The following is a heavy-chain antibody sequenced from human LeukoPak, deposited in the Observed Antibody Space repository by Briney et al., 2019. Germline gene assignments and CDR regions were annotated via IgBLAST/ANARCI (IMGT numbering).Heavy chain of an antibody. CDR3: AHYFESGGPDSKFHH. CDR1: GFSLSTSGVG. J-gene: IGHJ1*01. D-gene: IGHD2-15*01. CDR2: IYWDDDK. V-gene: IGHV2-5*02. Sequence: SGPTLVNPTQTLTLTCTFSGFSLSTSGVGVGWIRQPPGKALEWLALIYWDDDKRYSPSLKSRLTVTKGTSKNQVVLTMTNMDPVDTATYYCAHYFESGGPDSKFHHWGQGTLVTVSS.